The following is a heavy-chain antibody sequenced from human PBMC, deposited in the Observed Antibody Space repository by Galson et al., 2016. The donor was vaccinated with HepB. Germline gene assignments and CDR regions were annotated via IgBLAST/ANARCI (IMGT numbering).Heavy chain of an antibody. CDR3: ARDNTLRGVANLDS. J-gene: IGHJ4*02. V-gene: IGHV4-61*01. CDR2: ISYTWST. CDR1: GGSVSSGNYY. Sequence: LSLTCTVSGGSVSSGNYYWNWIRQPPGKGLEWIGCISYTWSTKYNPSLKSRVTMSLHTSKNQFSLTMSSVTAADTAVYYCARDNTLRGVANLDSLGQGTLVTVSS. D-gene: IGHD3-10*01.